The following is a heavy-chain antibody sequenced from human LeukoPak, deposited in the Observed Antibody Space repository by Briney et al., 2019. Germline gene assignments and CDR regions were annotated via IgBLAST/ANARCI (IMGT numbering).Heavy chain of an antibody. CDR3: ARADNTGWSSLDH. CDR1: GGSISNYY. V-gene: IGHV4-59*08. CDR2: IYYTGTI. D-gene: IGHD6-19*01. Sequence: RPSETLSLTCSVSGGSISNYYWSWIRQPPGKGLEWIAYIYYTGTISYNPSLKSRVTMSVDMSKNHISLRLGSVTAADTARYYCARADNTGWSSLDHWGQGTPVIVSS. J-gene: IGHJ5*02.